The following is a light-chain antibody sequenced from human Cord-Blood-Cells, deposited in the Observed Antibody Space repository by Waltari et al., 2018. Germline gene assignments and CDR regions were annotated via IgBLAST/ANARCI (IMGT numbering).Light chain of an antibody. J-gene: IGKJ4*01. Sequence: AIRMTQSPFSLSASVGDRVTITCWASQGISSYLAWYQQKPAKAPKLFIYDASSLQSGVPARFSGSGSGTDYTLTISSLQPEDFATYYCQQYYSTPLTFGRGTKVEIK. CDR1: QGISSY. CDR2: DAS. V-gene: IGKV1D-43*01. CDR3: QQYYSTPLT.